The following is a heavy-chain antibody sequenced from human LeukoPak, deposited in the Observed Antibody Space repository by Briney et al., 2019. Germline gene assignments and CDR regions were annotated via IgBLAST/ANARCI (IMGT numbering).Heavy chain of an antibody. J-gene: IGHJ4*02. CDR1: GFTFSNYN. V-gene: IGHV3-21*01. CDR2: ISSSSSFI. CDR3: ARDLTRCGGDCGDY. Sequence: GGSLRLSCTASGFTFSNYNMNWVRQAPGKGLEWVSSISSSSSFIYYADSVKGRFTISRDNAKNSLFLQMNVLRAEDTAVYYCARDLTRCGGDCGDYLGQGTLVTVSS. D-gene: IGHD2-21*02.